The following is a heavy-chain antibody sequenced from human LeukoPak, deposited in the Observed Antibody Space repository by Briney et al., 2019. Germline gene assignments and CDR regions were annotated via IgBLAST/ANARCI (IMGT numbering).Heavy chain of an antibody. V-gene: IGHV3-48*03. CDR2: ISSSGSAI. D-gene: IGHD3-10*01. CDR1: GFSFSSYE. CDR3: ARFYGSGSYYAIDY. J-gene: IGHJ4*02. Sequence: GGSLRLSCAASGFSFSSYEMNWVRQAPGKGLEWVSYISSSGSAIYSAASVKGRSTISRDNAKNSLHLQMNSLRAEDTAVYYCARFYGSGSYYAIDYWGQGTLVTVSS.